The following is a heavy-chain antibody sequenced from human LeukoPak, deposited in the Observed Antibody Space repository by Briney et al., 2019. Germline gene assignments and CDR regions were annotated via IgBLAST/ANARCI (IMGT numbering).Heavy chain of an antibody. V-gene: IGHV3-48*04. Sequence: HPGGSLRLSCIASGFVFSRDNMNWVRQAPGKGLEWVAHISEAIYYADSVQGRFTISRDNAKNSLYLQMSNLRAEDTAMYYCVRGAGRPKTFYFDSWGRGTPVTVSS. CDR2: ISEAI. CDR1: GFVFSRDN. J-gene: IGHJ4*02. D-gene: IGHD2/OR15-2a*01. CDR3: VRGAGRPKTFYFDS.